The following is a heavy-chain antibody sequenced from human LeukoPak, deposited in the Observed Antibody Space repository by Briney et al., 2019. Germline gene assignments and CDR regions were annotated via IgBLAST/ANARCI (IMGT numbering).Heavy chain of an antibody. J-gene: IGHJ4*02. CDR3: ARPGYGGNAFFDY. V-gene: IGHV4-34*01. Sequence: PSETLSLTCAVYGGSFSGYYWSWIRQPPGKGLEWIGEINHSGSTNYNPSLKSRVTISVDTSKNQFSLKLSSVTAADTAVYYCARPGYGGNAFFDYWGQGTLVTVSS. CDR2: INHSGST. D-gene: IGHD4-23*01. CDR1: GGSFSGYY.